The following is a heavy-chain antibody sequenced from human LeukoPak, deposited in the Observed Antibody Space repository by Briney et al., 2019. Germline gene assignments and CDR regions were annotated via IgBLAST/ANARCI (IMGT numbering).Heavy chain of an antibody. CDR2: ISPGGEIT. Sequence: QTGGSLRLSCAASGFTFSSHGMNWVRQAPGKGLEWVSGISPGGEITYYTDSVKGRFTISRDNSKNTLYLQMNSLRAEDTAVYYCAKDPDCTSGVCYTFFDYWGQGTLVTVSS. J-gene: IGHJ4*02. D-gene: IGHD2-8*01. V-gene: IGHV3-23*01. CDR3: AKDPDCTSGVCYTFFDY. CDR1: GFTFSSHG.